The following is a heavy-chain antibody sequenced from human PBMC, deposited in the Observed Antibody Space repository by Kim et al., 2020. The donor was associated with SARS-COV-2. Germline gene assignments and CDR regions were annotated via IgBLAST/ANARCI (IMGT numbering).Heavy chain of an antibody. V-gene: IGHV1-8*01. CDR2: MNPNSGNT. CDR1: GYTFTSYD. D-gene: IGHD6-6*01. Sequence: ASVKVSCKASGYTFTSYDINWVRQATGQGLEWMGWMNPNSGNTGYAQKFQGRVTMTRNTSISTAYMELSSLRSEDTAVYYCASYSSSNLQPEDYYYYMDVWGKGTTVTVSS. CDR3: ASYSSSNLQPEDYYYYMDV. J-gene: IGHJ6*03.